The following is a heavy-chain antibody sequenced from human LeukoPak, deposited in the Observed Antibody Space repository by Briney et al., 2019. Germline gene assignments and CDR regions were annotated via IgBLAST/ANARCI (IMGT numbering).Heavy chain of an antibody. CDR1: GYTFTGYA. V-gene: IGHV1-3*01. J-gene: IGHJ5*02. D-gene: IGHD5-12*01. Sequence: ASVKVSCKASGYTFTGYAMHWVRQAPGQRLEWMGWINAGNGNTKYSQKFQGRVTITRDTSASTAYMELSSLRSEDTAVYYCARFSGPPGGWFDPWGQGTLVTVSS. CDR2: INAGNGNT. CDR3: ARFSGPPGGWFDP.